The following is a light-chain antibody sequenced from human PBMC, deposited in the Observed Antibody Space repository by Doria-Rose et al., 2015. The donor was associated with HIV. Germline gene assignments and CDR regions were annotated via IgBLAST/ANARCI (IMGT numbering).Light chain of an antibody. V-gene: IGKV3-20*01. CDR2: DGS. J-gene: IGKJ1*01. CDR1: QSFSSTY. CDR3: HQYGTSWT. Sequence: TQSPGTLSLSPGERATLSCRASQSFSSTYLAWYQRKPGQAPSLLIYDGSTRATGIPDGFSASASGTDFTLTINRLEPEDFALYYCHQYGTSWTFGQGTKVEI.